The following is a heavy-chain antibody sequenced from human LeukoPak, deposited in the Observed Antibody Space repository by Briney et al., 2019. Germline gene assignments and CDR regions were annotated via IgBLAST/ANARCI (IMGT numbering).Heavy chain of an antibody. CDR1: GGSISSGGYY. D-gene: IGHD4-17*01. Sequence: SQTLSLTCTVSGGSISSGGYYWSWIRQHPGKGLEWIGYIYYSGSTYYNPSLKSRVTISVDTSKNQFSLKLSSVTAADTAVYYCARDNRVTTRSCQVGYFDYWGQGTLVTVSS. CDR3: ARDNRVTTRSCQVGYFDY. CDR2: IYYSGST. J-gene: IGHJ4*02. V-gene: IGHV4-31*03.